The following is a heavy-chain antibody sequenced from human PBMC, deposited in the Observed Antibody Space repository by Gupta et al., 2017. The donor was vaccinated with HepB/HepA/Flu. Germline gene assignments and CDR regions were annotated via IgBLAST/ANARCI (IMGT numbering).Heavy chain of an antibody. V-gene: IGHV3-23*01. CDR1: GLTLTGTA. J-gene: IGHJ6*03. CDR2: IGSDMRT. D-gene: IGHD3-3*02. Sequence: EVHLLQSGGGLVQPGGSLRLSCAASGLTLTGTAISWVRQAPGKGLEWVSGIGSDMRTHYADSVKGRFTISRDNSQNTVSLEMNSLRAEDTAVYYCAKDLHFWSAMDVWGEGTTVTVSS. CDR3: AKDLHFWSAMDV.